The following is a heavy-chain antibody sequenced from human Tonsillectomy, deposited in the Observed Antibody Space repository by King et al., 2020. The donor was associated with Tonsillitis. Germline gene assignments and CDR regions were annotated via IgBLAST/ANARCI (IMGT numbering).Heavy chain of an antibody. V-gene: IGHV3-23*03. CDR2: VYRAGSGT. D-gene: IGHD3-22*01. CDR3: AKVGYYLDSSGYYDY. J-gene: IGHJ4*02. CDR1: GFTFSSFA. Sequence: VQLVESGGGLVQPGGSLRLSCAASGFTFSSFAMSWVRQAPGKGLEWVSVVYRAGSGTHYADSVKGRFTISRDNSQNMLYLQMNSLRAEDTAVYYCAKVGYYLDSSGYYDYWGLGTLVTVSS.